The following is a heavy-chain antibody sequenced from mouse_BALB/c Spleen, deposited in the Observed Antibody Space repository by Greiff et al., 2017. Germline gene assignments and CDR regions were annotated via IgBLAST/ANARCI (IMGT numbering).Heavy chain of an antibody. CDR3: AKAYYGKDWYFDV. D-gene: IGHD2-10*01. V-gene: IGHV2-6-7*01. CDR2: IWGDGST. Sequence: VQLQQSGPGLVAPSQSLSITCTVSGFSLTGYGVNWVRQPPGKGLEWLGMIWGDGSTDYNSALKSRLSISKDNSKSQVFLKMNSLQTDDTARYYCAKAYYGKDWYFDVWGAGTTVTVSS. CDR1: GFSLTGYG. J-gene: IGHJ1*01.